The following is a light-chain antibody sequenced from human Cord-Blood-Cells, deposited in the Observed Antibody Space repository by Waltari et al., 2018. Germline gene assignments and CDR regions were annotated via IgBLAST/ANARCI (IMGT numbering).Light chain of an antibody. V-gene: IGLV2-14*03. CDR2: DVS. Sequence: QSALTQPASVSGSPGQSITISCTGTSSDVGGYNYVSWYQQHPGKDPKLMIYDVSNRPSGVSNLFSGSKSGNTASLTISGLQAEDDADYYCSSYTSSSTWVFGGGTKLTVL. CDR1: SSDVGGYNY. J-gene: IGLJ3*02. CDR3: SSYTSSSTWV.